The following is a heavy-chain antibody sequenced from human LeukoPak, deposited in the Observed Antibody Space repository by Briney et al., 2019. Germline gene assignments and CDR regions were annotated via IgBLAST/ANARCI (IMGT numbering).Heavy chain of an antibody. D-gene: IGHD3-22*01. J-gene: IGHJ3*02. Sequence: GGSLRLSCAASGFSLSAYWMTWVRQAPGKGLEWVANINRDGSQKNHVDSVKGRFTISRDNAKNSLYLQMNSLRAEDTAVYYCARGTGVDIRDAFDIWGQGTMVTVSS. CDR1: GFSLSAYW. CDR2: INRDGSQK. CDR3: ARGTGVDIRDAFDI. V-gene: IGHV3-7*01.